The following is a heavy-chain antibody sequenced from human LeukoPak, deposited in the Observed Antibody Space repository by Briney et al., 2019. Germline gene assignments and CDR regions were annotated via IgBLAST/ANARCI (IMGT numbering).Heavy chain of an antibody. CDR1: GLTFSGYG. V-gene: IGHV3-33*01. D-gene: IGHD3-9*01. CDR2: IWFDGSNK. Sequence: GGSLRLSCAASGLTFSGYGMHWVRQAPGKGLEGGAVIWFDGSNKYYADSVKGRLTISRDNTKNTLYLQMNSLRAEDTAVYYCARGGGYDILTGSYFDYWGQGTLVTVSS. J-gene: IGHJ4*02. CDR3: ARGGGYDILTGSYFDY.